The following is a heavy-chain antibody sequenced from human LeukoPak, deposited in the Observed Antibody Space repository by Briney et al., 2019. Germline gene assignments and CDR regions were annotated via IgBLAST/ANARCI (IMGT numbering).Heavy chain of an antibody. J-gene: IGHJ4*02. D-gene: IGHD3-22*01. V-gene: IGHV3-9*01. CDR3: AKAEGPYYYDSSGYY. Sequence: LRLSCAAPGFTFYDYAMHWVRQAPGKGLEWVSGISWNSGSIGYADSVKGRFTISRDNAKNSLYLQMNSLRAEDTALYYCAKAEGPYYYDSSGYYWGQGTLVTVSS. CDR1: GFTFYDYA. CDR2: ISWNSGSI.